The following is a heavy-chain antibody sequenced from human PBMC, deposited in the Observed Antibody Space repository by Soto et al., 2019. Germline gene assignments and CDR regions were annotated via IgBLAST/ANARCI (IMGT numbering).Heavy chain of an antibody. Sequence: HPGGSLRLSCAASGFTFSSYAMSWVRQAPGKGLEWVSAISGSGGSTYYADSVKGRFTISRDNSKNTLYLQMNSLRAEDTAVYYCAKIGPPYYYDSSGYYYWGQGTLVTVSS. D-gene: IGHD3-22*01. J-gene: IGHJ4*02. CDR3: AKIGPPYYYDSSGYYY. CDR2: ISGSGGST. V-gene: IGHV3-23*01. CDR1: GFTFSSYA.